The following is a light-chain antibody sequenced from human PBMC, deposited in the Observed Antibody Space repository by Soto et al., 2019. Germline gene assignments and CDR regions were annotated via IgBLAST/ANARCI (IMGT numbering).Light chain of an antibody. Sequence: AIQMTQSPSSLSASVGDRVTITCRASQDIRKDLAWYQQKPGKAPQILIYGASTLQTGVASRFSGSGSATDVTLTISSMQPEDSAAYYCLQDYNYPFTFGHGTKLDIK. CDR1: QDIRKD. CDR2: GAS. V-gene: IGKV1-6*01. CDR3: LQDYNYPFT. J-gene: IGKJ2*01.